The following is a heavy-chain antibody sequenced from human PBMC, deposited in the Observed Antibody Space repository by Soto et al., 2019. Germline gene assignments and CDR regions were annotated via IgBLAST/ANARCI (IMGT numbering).Heavy chain of an antibody. J-gene: IGHJ4*02. CDR1: GFNFGDYA. CDR2: IRSEAYGGTA. Sequence: PGGSLRLSCRASGFNFGDYAMGWFRQAPGKGLEWVGFIRSEAYGGTADYAASVRGRFTISRDDSESIAYLQMNGLKTEDTAVYYCTRAPTSGFGSWGQGTRVTVSS. CDR3: TRAPTSGFGS. D-gene: IGHD6-19*01. V-gene: IGHV3-49*03.